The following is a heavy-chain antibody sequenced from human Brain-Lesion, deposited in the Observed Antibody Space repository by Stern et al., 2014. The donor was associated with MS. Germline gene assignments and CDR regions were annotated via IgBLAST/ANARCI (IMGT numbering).Heavy chain of an antibody. CDR2: ISWNSGTI. Sequence: EVHLVESGGDLVQPGRSLRLSCAAFGFTFDDYAMHWVRQAPGKGLEWVGGISWNSGTIGYADSVKGRFTTSRDNAYSSLYLQMNSLRPEDTALYYCARDITGSSAYFAYWGQGTLVTVSS. J-gene: IGHJ4*02. V-gene: IGHV3-9*01. CDR3: ARDITGSSAYFAY. CDR1: GFTFDDYA. D-gene: IGHD1-14*01.